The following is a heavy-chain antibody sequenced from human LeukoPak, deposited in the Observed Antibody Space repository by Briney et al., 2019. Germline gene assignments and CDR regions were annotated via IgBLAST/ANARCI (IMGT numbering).Heavy chain of an antibody. CDR1: GFSFSSCA. Sequence: PGGSLTLSCAPSGFSFSSCAMSWVRQAPAKGLEWVSGISGSGDSTDYADYVKGRFTISRDNAKNSLYLQMNSLRAEDTAVYYCARENSGSYPLYFDYWGQGTLVTVSS. D-gene: IGHD1-26*01. V-gene: IGHV3-23*01. CDR3: ARENSGSYPLYFDY. J-gene: IGHJ4*02. CDR2: ISGSGDST.